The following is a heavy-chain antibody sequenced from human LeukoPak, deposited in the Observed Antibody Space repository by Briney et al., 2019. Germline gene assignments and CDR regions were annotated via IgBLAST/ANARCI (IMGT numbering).Heavy chain of an antibody. CDR1: GITFSSHT. J-gene: IGHJ4*02. V-gene: IGHV3-21*01. CDR2: ISSSSSYI. CDR3: ARDRSRNYGYYFDF. Sequence: GGSLRLSCAASGITFSSHTMNWVRQAPGKGLEWVSSISSSSSYIYYAGSVKGRFTISRDNAKNSLFLQMTSLRAEDTAVYYRARDRSRNYGYYFDFWGQGTLVSVSS. D-gene: IGHD4-11*01.